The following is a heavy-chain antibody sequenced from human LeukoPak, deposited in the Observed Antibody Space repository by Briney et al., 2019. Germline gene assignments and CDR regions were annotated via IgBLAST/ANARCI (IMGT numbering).Heavy chain of an antibody. D-gene: IGHD2-2*01. CDR2: INPSGGST. Sequence: ASVKVSCKASGYTFTSYCMHWVRQALGQGLEWMGIINPSGGSTSYAQKFQGRVTMTRGTSTSTVYMELSSLRSEDTAVYYCARVKSFRVPDEVFDYWGQGTLVTVSS. CDR1: GYTFTSYC. CDR3: ARVKSFRVPDEVFDY. J-gene: IGHJ4*02. V-gene: IGHV1-46*01.